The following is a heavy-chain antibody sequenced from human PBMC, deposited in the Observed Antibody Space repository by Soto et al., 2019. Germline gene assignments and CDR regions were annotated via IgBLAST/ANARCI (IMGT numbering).Heavy chain of an antibody. Sequence: SETLSLTCTVSGGSISSGGYYWSWIRQHPGKGLEWIGYIYYSGRTYYNPSLHSRVSIAVDTTENQLSLKLTSVTAADTSVYYCARGSFSSSSSWFDPWGRGTLVTVSS. CDR3: ARGSFSSSSSWFDP. D-gene: IGHD6-6*01. J-gene: IGHJ5*02. CDR1: GGSISSGGYY. V-gene: IGHV4-31*03. CDR2: IYYSGRT.